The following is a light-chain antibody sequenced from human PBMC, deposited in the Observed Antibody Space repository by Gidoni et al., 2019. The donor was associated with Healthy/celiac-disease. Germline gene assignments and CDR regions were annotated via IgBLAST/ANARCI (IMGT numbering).Light chain of an antibody. Sequence: DIQMTQSPSSLSASVGDRVTITCRASQSISSYLNWYQQKPGKAPKLLIYAASSLQSGVPSRFSGSGSGTDFTLAISSQQPEDFATYYCQQSYSTPPITFGPGTKVDIK. CDR1: QSISSY. V-gene: IGKV1-39*01. CDR3: QQSYSTPPIT. CDR2: AAS. J-gene: IGKJ3*01.